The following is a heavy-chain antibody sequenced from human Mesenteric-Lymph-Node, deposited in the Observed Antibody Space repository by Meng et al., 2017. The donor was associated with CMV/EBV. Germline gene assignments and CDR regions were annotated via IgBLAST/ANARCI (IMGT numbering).Heavy chain of an antibody. CDR2: IIPIFGTA. J-gene: IGHJ6*02. CDR3: ARECSSTSCSPYYYYGMDV. Sequence: SVKVSCKASGGTFSSYAISWVRQAPGQGLEWMGGIIPIFGTANYAQKFQGRVTITTDESTSTAYMELSSLRSEDTAVYYCARECSSTSCSPYYYYGMDVWGQGTTVTVS. D-gene: IGHD2-2*01. CDR1: GGTFSSYA. V-gene: IGHV1-69*05.